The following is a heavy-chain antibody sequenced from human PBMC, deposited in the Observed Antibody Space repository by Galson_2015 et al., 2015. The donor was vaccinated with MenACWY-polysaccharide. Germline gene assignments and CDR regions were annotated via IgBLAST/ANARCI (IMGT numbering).Heavy chain of an antibody. CDR1: GYTFTSYA. J-gene: IGHJ6*03. D-gene: IGHD3-10*01. V-gene: IGHV1-3*01. CDR2: INAGNGNT. CDR3: ARASVFGDRGYYYYYYMDV. Sequence: SVKVSCKASGYTFTSYAMHWVRQAPGQRLEWMGWINAGNGNTKYSQKFQGRVTITRDTSASTAYMELSSLRSEDTAVYYCARASVFGDRGYYYYYYMDVWGKGTTVTVSS.